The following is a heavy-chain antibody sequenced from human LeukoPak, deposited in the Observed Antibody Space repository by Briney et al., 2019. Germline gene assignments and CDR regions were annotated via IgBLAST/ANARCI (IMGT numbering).Heavy chain of an antibody. V-gene: IGHV5-51*01. CDR1: GYSFTSYW. Sequence: GESLKISCKGSGYSFTSYWIGWVRQMPGKGLEWMGIIYPGDSDTRYSPSFQGQVTISADKSISTAYLRWSSLKASDTAMYYCARPASHCSSTSCYADFDYWGQGTLVTVSS. CDR3: ARPASHCSSTSCYADFDY. J-gene: IGHJ4*02. CDR2: IYPGDSDT. D-gene: IGHD2-2*01.